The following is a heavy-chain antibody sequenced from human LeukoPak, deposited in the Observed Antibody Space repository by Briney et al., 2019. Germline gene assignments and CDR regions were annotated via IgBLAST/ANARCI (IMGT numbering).Heavy chain of an antibody. Sequence: GASVKVSCKASGYTFTSYGISWVRQAPGQGLEWMGWISAYNGNTNYAQKLQGRVTMTTDTSTSTAYTELRRLTSDDTAVYYCARDLSSGYEDYWGQGTLVTVSS. CDR1: GYTFTSYG. CDR2: ISAYNGNT. CDR3: ARDLSSGYEDY. D-gene: IGHD3-22*01. V-gene: IGHV1-18*01. J-gene: IGHJ4*02.